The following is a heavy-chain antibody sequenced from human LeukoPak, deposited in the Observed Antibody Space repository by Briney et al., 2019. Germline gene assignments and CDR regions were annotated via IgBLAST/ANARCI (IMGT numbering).Heavy chain of an antibody. CDR3: ARGSSWFSPHFDY. D-gene: IGHD6-13*01. CDR2: IIPIFGTA. V-gene: IGHV1-69*06. Sequence: SVKVSCKASGGTFSSYAISWVRQAPGQGLEWMGGIIPIFGTANYAQKFQGRVTITADKSTSTAYMELRSLRSDDTAVYYCARGSSWFSPHFDYWGQGTLVTVSS. CDR1: GGTFSSYA. J-gene: IGHJ4*02.